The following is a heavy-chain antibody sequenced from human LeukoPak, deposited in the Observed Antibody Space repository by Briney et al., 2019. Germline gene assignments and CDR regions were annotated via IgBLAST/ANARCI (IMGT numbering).Heavy chain of an antibody. D-gene: IGHD3-9*01. J-gene: IGHJ4*02. V-gene: IGHV1-18*01. CDR2: ISAYNGNT. CDR1: GYTFTSYG. Sequence: ASVKVSCKASGYTFTSYGISWVRQAPGQGLEWMGWISAYNGNTNYAQKLQGRVTMTTDTSKSTAYMELRRLRSDDTAVYYCARVLDILTGYYIDYWGQGTLVTVSS. CDR3: ARVLDILTGYYIDY.